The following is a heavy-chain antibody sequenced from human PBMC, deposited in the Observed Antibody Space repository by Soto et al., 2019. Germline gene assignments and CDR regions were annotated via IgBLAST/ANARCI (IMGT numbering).Heavy chain of an antibody. CDR2: IHYSGST. Sequence: QLQLQESGPGLVKPSETLSLTCTVSGGSISSSSYYWGWIRQPPGKGLEWIGSIHYSGSTYYNPSLKSRVAISLDTAETQCSHKLSAVTAADTAVYYCASHSYGWYNWFDPWGQGTLVTVSS. CDR3: ASHSYGWYNWFDP. CDR1: GGSISSSSYY. J-gene: IGHJ5*02. D-gene: IGHD5-18*01. V-gene: IGHV4-39*01.